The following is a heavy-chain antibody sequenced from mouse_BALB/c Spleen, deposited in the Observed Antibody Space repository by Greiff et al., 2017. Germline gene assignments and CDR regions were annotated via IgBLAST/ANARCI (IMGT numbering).Heavy chain of an antibody. CDR3: ARCPYCNYDWYFDV. CDR2: ILPGSGST. V-gene: IGHV1-9*01. CDR1: GYTFSSYW. J-gene: IGHJ1*01. Sequence: VQLQQSGAELMKPGASVKISCKATGYTFSSYWIEWVKQRPGHGLEWIGEILPGSGSTNYNEKFKGKATFTADTSSNTAYMQLSSLTSEDSAVYYCARCPYCNYDWYFDVWGAGTTVTVSS. D-gene: IGHD2-1*01.